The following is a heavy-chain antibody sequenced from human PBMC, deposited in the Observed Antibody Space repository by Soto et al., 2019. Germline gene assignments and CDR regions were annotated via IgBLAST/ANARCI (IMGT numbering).Heavy chain of an antibody. CDR3: AKIPHGWPLYYMDV. V-gene: IGHV3-23*01. D-gene: IGHD6-19*01. CDR1: GFTFSSYA. J-gene: IGHJ6*03. Sequence: EVQLLESGGGLVQPGGSLRLSCAASGFTFSSYAMSWVRQAPVKGLEWVSAISGSGGSTYYADSVKGRFTISRDKSKNTLYLQMNSLRAEDRAVYYCAKIPHGWPLYYMDVWVKGTTVTVSS. CDR2: ISGSGGST.